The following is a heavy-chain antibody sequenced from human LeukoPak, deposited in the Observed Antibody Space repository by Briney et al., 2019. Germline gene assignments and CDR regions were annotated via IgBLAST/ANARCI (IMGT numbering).Heavy chain of an antibody. D-gene: IGHD1-1*01. V-gene: IGHV3-23*01. CDR3: ARDEATTGTPD. J-gene: IGHJ4*02. Sequence: GGSLRLSCAASGFTFSSYAMSWVRQAPGKGLEWVSVISGSGGSTYYADSVKGRFTISRDNAKNSLYLQMNSLRAEDTAVYYCARDEATTGTPDWGQGTLVTVSS. CDR2: ISGSGGST. CDR1: GFTFSSYA.